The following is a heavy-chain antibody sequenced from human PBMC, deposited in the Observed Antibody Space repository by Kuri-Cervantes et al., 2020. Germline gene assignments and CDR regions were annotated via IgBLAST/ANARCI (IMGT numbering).Heavy chain of an antibody. V-gene: IGHV3-11*01. CDR3: AREVGATTFGYYYYGMDV. Sequence: GESLKISCAASGFTFSDYYMSWIRQAPGKGLEWVSYISSSGSTIYYADSVKGRFTISRDNAKNSLYLQMNSLRAEDTAVHYCAREVGATTFGYYYYGMDVWGQGTTVTVSS. CDR1: GFTFSDYY. J-gene: IGHJ6*02. CDR2: ISSSGSTI. D-gene: IGHD1-26*01.